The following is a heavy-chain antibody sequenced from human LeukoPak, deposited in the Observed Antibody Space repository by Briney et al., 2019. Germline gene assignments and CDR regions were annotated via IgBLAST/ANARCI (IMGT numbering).Heavy chain of an antibody. Sequence: GGSLRLSCTASGFTFTNYWMSWVRQAPGKGLEWVADIKQDASETNYVDSVKGRFTISRDNAKKSLYLQMNSLRAEDMALYYCAKDIIAAAGYGSFDYWGQGTLVTVSS. J-gene: IGHJ4*02. CDR3: AKDIIAAAGYGSFDY. CDR2: IKQDASET. CDR1: GFTFTNYW. D-gene: IGHD6-13*01. V-gene: IGHV3-7*03.